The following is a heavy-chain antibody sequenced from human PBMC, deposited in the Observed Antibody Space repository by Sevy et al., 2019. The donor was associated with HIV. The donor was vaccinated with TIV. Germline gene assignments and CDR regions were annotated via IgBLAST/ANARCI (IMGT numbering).Heavy chain of an antibody. CDR2: IYYSGST. CDR1: GGSISSSSYY. CDR3: ANLSDGSAKGAFDI. J-gene: IGHJ3*02. V-gene: IGHV4-39*01. D-gene: IGHD3-22*01. Sequence: SETLSLTCTVSGGSISSSSYYWGWIRQPPGKGLEWIGTIYYSGSTYYNPSLKSRVTIFVDTSKNQFSLKLSSVTAADTAVYYCANLSDGSAKGAFDIWGQGTMVTVSS.